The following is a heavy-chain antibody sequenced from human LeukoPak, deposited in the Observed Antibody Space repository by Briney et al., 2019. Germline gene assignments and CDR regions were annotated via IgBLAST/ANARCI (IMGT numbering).Heavy chain of an antibody. CDR3: ARDWRHCSGGSCYSAAPYYFDY. D-gene: IGHD2-15*01. Sequence: ASVKLSCKASGYTFTSNGISWGRQPPGLGLEWKGCISAYNGDTNYAQKLQGRVTMTTDTATSTAYMELRSLRSDDTAVYYCARDWRHCSGGSCYSAAPYYFDYWGQGTLVTVSS. CDR2: ISAYNGDT. CDR1: GYTFTSNG. J-gene: IGHJ4*02. V-gene: IGHV1-18*01.